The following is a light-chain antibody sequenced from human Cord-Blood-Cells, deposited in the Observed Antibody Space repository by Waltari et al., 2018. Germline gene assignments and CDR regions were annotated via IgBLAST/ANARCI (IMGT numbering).Light chain of an antibody. J-gene: IGKJ3*01. Sequence: EIVLTQSPGTLSLSPGERATLSCRASQSVSSSYLAWYQQKPGQAPRLLIYGASSRATGISDRFSGSGSGTDFTLTISRLEPEDFAVYYCQQYGSSPPVFTFGPGTKVDIK. CDR1: QSVSSSY. CDR3: QQYGSSPPVFT. V-gene: IGKV3-20*01. CDR2: GAS.